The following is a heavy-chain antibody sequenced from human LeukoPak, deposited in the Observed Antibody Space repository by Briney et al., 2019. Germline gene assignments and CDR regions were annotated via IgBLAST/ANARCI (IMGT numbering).Heavy chain of an antibody. J-gene: IGHJ4*02. CDR1: GGSFSGYY. Sequence: SETLSLTCAVYGGSFSGYYWSWIRQPPGKGLEWIGEINHSGSTNYNPSLKSRVTISVDTSKNQFSLKLSSVTAADTAVYYCARGGEGDYIDYWGQGTLVTVSS. V-gene: IGHV4-34*01. D-gene: IGHD3-16*01. CDR3: ARGGEGDYIDY. CDR2: INHSGST.